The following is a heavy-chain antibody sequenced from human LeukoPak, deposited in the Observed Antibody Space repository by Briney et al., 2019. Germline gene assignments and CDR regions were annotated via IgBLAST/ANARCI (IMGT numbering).Heavy chain of an antibody. J-gene: IGHJ4*02. V-gene: IGHV3-33*06. CDR3: AKDRALDY. Sequence: QSGGSLRLSCAASGFTFSSYGMHWVRQAPGKGLEWVAVLWYDGSNKYYADSVKGRFTISRDNSKNTLNLQMNSLRAEDTAVYYCAKDRALDYWGQGTLVTVSS. CDR2: LWYDGSNK. CDR1: GFTFSSYG.